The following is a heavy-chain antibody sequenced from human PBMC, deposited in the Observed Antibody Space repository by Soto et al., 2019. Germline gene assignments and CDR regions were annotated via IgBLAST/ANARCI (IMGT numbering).Heavy chain of an antibody. CDR1: GFTFSSYG. D-gene: IGHD6-13*01. V-gene: IGHV3-33*01. CDR2: IWYDGSNK. Sequence: QVQLVESGGGVVQPGRSLRLSCAASGFTFSSYGMHWVRQAPGKGLEWVAVIWYDGSNKYYADSVKGRFTISRDNSKNTLYLQMNSLRAEDTAVYYCARDPGSSWYPAYGVDVWGQGTTVTVSS. CDR3: ARDPGSSWYPAYGVDV. J-gene: IGHJ6*02.